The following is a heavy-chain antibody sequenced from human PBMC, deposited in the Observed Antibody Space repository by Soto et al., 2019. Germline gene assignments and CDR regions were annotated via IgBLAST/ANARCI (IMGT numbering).Heavy chain of an antibody. Sequence: GGSLRLSCAASGFTFSSYAMHWVRQAPGKGLEWVAVISYDGSNKYYADSVKGRFTISRDNSKNTLYLQMNSLRAEDTAVYYCARDYNYCDSSGYYFMNAFDIWGQGTMVTVSS. CDR2: ISYDGSNK. V-gene: IGHV3-30-3*01. CDR1: GFTFSSYA. D-gene: IGHD3-22*01. J-gene: IGHJ3*02. CDR3: ARDYNYCDSSGYYFMNAFDI.